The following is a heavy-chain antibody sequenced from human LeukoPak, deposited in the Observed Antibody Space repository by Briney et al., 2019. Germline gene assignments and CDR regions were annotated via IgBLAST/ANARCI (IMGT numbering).Heavy chain of an antibody. J-gene: IGHJ4*02. D-gene: IGHD6-19*01. CDR3: ARGGVYSSGSYYLYYFDY. CDR2: ISYDGSNK. V-gene: IGHV3-30-3*01. CDR1: GFTFSSYA. Sequence: PGGSLRLSCVASGFTFSSYAMHWVRQAPGKGLEWVALISYDGSNKYYADSVKGRFTISRDNSKNTLYLQMNSLRAEDTAVYYCARGGVYSSGSYYLYYFDYWGQGTQVTVSS.